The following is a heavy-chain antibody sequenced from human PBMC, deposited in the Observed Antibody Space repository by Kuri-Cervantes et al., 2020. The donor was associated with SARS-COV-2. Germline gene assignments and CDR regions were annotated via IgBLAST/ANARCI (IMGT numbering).Heavy chain of an antibody. D-gene: IGHD6-13*01. CDR1: GYSFTSYW. CDR2: IYPGDSDT. Sequence: GGSLRLSCKGSGYSFTSYWIGWVRQMPGKGLEWMGIIYPGDSDTRYSPSFQGQVTISVDKSISTTYLQWSSLKASDTAMYYCARRRGDDNSWPVDYWGQGTLVTVSS. CDR3: ARRRGDDNSWPVDY. J-gene: IGHJ4*02. V-gene: IGHV5-51*01.